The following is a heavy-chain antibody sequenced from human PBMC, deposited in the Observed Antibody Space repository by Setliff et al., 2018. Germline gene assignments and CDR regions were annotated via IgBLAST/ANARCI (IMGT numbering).Heavy chain of an antibody. D-gene: IGHD3-3*01. CDR3: PRAPRNFGVVINYYYYYCGMDV. Sequence: PSETLSLTCTVSGGSISSSSYYWGWIRQPPGKGLEWIGRVYYSGSTYYNPSLKSRVTISVDTSKNQFSLKLSSVTAADTAVYYCPRAPRNFGVVINYYYYYCGMDVWGQGTTVTVSS. J-gene: IGHJ6*02. CDR1: GGSISSSSYY. CDR2: VYYSGST. V-gene: IGHV4-39*01.